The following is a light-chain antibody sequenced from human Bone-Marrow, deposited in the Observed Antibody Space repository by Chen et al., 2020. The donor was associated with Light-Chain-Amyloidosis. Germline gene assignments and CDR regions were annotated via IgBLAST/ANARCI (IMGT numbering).Light chain of an antibody. Sequence: QSVLTQPPSASGTPGQRVTLSCSGSSSNIGTKNVNWYQQLPGTAPKLLIYTDNQRPSGVPDRCSGSKSGTSASLAISGLQSEDEADYYCAAWDGSLDGWVFGGGTKLTVL. CDR1: SSNIGTKN. V-gene: IGLV1-44*01. CDR2: TDN. CDR3: AAWDGSLDGWV. J-gene: IGLJ3*02.